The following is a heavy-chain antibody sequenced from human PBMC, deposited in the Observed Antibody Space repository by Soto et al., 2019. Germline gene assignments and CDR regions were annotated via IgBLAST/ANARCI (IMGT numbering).Heavy chain of an antibody. CDR3: AKDLGYAFDI. CDR1: GFTFSSYG. CDR2: ISYDGSNK. Sequence: QVQLVESGGGVVQPGRSLRLSCAASGFTFSSYGMHWVRQAPGKGLEWVAVISYDGSNKYYADSVKGRFTISRDNSKNTLYLQMNSLRAEDTAVYYCAKDLGYAFDIWGQGTMVTVSS. V-gene: IGHV3-30*18. J-gene: IGHJ3*02.